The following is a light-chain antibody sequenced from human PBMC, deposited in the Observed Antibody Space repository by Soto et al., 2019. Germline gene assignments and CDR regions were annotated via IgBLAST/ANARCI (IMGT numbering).Light chain of an antibody. J-gene: IGKJ2*01. Sequence: EIVMTQSPVTLSVSPGERATLSCTASQSVNNNVAWYQQKPGHTPRLLIYSASIGATGTPARFSGSGSGSDFTLTISSLQSEDFAVCYCQQYNNWPPLYTFGQGTKVDIK. V-gene: IGKV3-15*01. CDR3: QQYNNWPPLYT. CDR2: SAS. CDR1: QSVNNN.